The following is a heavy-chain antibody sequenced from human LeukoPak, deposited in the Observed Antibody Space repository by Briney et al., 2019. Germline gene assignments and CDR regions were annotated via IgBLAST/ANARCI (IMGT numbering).Heavy chain of an antibody. V-gene: IGHV3-21*01. J-gene: IGHJ4*02. Sequence: GGSLRLSCAASGFIFSSYSMNWVRQAPGKGLEWVSSISSSSSYIYYADSVKGRFTISRDNAKNSLYLQMNSLRAEDTAIYYCARDNSGWSRDYWGQGTLVTVSS. D-gene: IGHD6-19*01. CDR3: ARDNSGWSRDY. CDR1: GFIFSSYS. CDR2: ISSSSSYI.